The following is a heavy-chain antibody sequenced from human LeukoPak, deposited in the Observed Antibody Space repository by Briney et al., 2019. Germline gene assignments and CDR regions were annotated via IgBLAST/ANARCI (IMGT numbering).Heavy chain of an antibody. J-gene: IGHJ4*02. Sequence: PGGSLRLSCAASGFTLSSYVMSWVGGAPGKGLKGFSAIRDSGGSTFYADSVEGRFTISRDNSKNTLYLQMNSLRAEDTAVYYCAKGLYSSSSYFDYWGQGTLVTVSS. D-gene: IGHD6-6*01. CDR1: GFTLSSYV. CDR2: IRDSGGST. V-gene: IGHV3-23*01. CDR3: AKGLYSSSSYFDY.